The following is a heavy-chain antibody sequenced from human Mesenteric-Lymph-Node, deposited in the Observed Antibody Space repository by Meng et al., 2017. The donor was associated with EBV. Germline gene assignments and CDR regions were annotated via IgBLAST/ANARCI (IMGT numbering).Heavy chain of an antibody. Sequence: HLQLQGSGSGLVKPSKTLSLTCTVSGGSVNSGGYSGSWIRQSPEKGLEWIGYVHHSGLTYYNPSLETRVIISLERSKNQFSLKLTSVTAADTAVYYCAGGDYVNQFNYWGQGTLVTVSS. D-gene: IGHD4-17*01. CDR2: VHHSGLT. J-gene: IGHJ4*02. CDR3: AGGDYVNQFNY. V-gene: IGHV4-30-2*06. CDR1: GGSVNSGGYS.